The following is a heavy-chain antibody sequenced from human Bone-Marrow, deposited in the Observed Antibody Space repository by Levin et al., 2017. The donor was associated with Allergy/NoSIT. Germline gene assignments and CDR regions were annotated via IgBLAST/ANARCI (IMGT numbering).Heavy chain of an antibody. CDR3: TTDYTRNKDFWSGYPPPPYYYYGMDV. CDR2: IKSKTDGGTT. J-gene: IGHJ6*02. Sequence: PGGSLRLSCAASGFTFSNAWMNWVRQAPGKGLEWVGRIKSKTDGGTTDYAAPVKGRFTISRDDSKNTLYLQMNSLKTEDTAVYYCTTDYTRNKDFWSGYPPPPYYYYGMDVWGQGTTVTVSS. D-gene: IGHD3-3*01. CDR1: GFTFSNAW. V-gene: IGHV3-15*07.